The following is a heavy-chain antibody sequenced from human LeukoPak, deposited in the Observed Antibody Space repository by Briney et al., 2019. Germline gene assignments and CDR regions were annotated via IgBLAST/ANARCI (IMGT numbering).Heavy chain of an antibody. V-gene: IGHV4-59*01. D-gene: IGHD1-26*01. J-gene: IGHJ5*02. CDR1: GGSISSSY. CDR3: ARGPSGSYGFRFDP. CDR2: IYYSGNT. Sequence: SETLSLTCTVSGGSISSSYWSWIRQPPGKGLEWIGYIYYSGNTNYNPSLKSRVTVSVDTSENQFSLRLSSVTAADTAVYYCARGPSGSYGFRFDPWGQGTLVTVSS.